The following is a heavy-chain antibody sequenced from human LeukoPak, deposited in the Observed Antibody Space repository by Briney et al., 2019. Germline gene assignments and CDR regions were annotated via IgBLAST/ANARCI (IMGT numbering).Heavy chain of an antibody. CDR2: IYYSGST. D-gene: IGHD3-22*01. J-gene: IGHJ4*02. CDR1: GDSISSSNYY. V-gene: IGHV4-39*07. CDR3: ARGYDSSGYLFDY. Sequence: SETLSLTCTVSGDSISSSNYYWGWIRLPPGKGLEWIGSIYYSGSTYYNPSLKSRVTISVDTSKNQFSLKLSSVTAADTAVYYCARGYDSSGYLFDYWGQGTLVTVSS.